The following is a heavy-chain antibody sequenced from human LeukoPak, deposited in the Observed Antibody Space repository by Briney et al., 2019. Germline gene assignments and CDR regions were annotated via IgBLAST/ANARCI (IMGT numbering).Heavy chain of an antibody. CDR3: ASSGDVLLWFGELGYYYGMDV. CDR1: GYTFTSYY. D-gene: IGHD3-10*01. CDR2: INPSGGST. J-gene: IGHJ6*02. V-gene: IGHV1-46*01. Sequence: EASVKVSCKASGYTFTSYYMHWVRQAPGQGLEWMGLINPSGGSTSYAQKFQGRVTITRDTSTSTVYMELSSLRSEDTAVYYCASSGDVLLWFGELGYYYGMDVWGQGTTVSVSS.